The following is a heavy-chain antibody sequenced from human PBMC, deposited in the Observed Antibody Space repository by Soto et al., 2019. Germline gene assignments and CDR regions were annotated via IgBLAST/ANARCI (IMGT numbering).Heavy chain of an antibody. CDR1: GGSFSGYY. Sequence: SETLSLTCAVYGGSFSGYYWSWIRQPPGKGLEWIGEINHSGSTNYNPSLKSRVTISVDTSKNQFSLKLSSVTAADTAVYYCARRYSGYDLDYWGQGTLVTVSS. D-gene: IGHD5-12*01. CDR2: INHSGST. V-gene: IGHV4-34*01. CDR3: ARRYSGYDLDY. J-gene: IGHJ4*02.